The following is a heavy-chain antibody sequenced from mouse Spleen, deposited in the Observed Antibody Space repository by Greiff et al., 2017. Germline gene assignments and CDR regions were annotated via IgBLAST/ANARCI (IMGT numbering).Heavy chain of an antibody. CDR2: ISSGSSTI. J-gene: IGHJ2*01. D-gene: IGHD2-4*01. Sequence: EVKLVESGGGLVQPGGSRKLSCAASGFTFSSFGMHWVRQAPEKGLEWVAYISSGSSTIYYADTVKGRFTISRDNPKNTLFLQMTSLRSEDTAMYYCARGYDSFDYWGQGTTLTVSS. CDR3: ARGYDSFDY. CDR1: GFTFSSFG. V-gene: IGHV5-17*02.